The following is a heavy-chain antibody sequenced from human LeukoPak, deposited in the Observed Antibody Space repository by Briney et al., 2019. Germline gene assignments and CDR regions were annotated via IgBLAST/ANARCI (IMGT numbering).Heavy chain of an antibody. V-gene: IGHV1-2*02. D-gene: IGHD6-19*01. CDR2: INPKSGGT. J-gene: IGHJ4*02. CDR3: ARERPGIAVAGTGFAY. CDR1: GNTFTVYY. Sequence: ASVKVSFKASGNTFTVYYMHWVRQAPGQGLEWMGWINPKSGGTKYAQKFQGRVTMTRDTSISTAYMELSRLTSDDTAVYYCARERPGIAVAGTGFAYWGQGTLVTVSS.